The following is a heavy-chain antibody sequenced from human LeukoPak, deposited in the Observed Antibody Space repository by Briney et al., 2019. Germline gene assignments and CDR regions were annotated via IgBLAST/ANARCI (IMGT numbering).Heavy chain of an antibody. V-gene: IGHV3-11*01. D-gene: IGHD5-12*01. CDR1: GFTFSDYY. Sequence: GGSLRLSCAASGFTFSDYYMSWIRQAPGKGLEWVSYISSSGSTIYYADSVKGRFTISRDNAKNSLYLQMNSLRAEDTAVYYCARVDSGYDSSYYYYYMDVWGKGTTVTVSS. CDR2: ISSSGSTI. J-gene: IGHJ6*03. CDR3: ARVDSGYDSSYYYYYMDV.